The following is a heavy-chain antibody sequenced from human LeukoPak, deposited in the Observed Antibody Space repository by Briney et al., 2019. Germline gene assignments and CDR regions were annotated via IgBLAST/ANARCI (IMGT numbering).Heavy chain of an antibody. D-gene: IGHD2-2*01. CDR3: ARAPLVPAARYNWFDP. J-gene: IGHJ5*02. V-gene: IGHV1-2*02. CDR2: INPNSGGT. Sequence: ASVKVSCKASGYTFTGYYMHWVRQAPGQGLEWMGWINPNSGGTNYAQKFQGRVTITRNTSISTAYMELSSLRSEDTAVYYCARAPLVPAARYNWFDPWGQGTLVTVSS. CDR1: GYTFTGYY.